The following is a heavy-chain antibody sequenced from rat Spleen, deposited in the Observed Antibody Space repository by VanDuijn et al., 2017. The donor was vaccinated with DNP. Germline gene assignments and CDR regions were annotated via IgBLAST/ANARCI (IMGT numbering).Heavy chain of an antibody. CDR1: GINFNDYW. D-gene: IGHD1-4*01. J-gene: IGHJ2*01. Sequence: EVKLVESGGGLVQPGSSLKLSCAASGINFNDYWMGWVRQAPGKGLEWIGQINKDSSTINYIPSLKEKITISRDNAQNTLYLQMNNLRSEDTATYYWASRPPPTRGPFDYWGPGVMVTVSS. CDR3: ASRPPPTRGPFDY. V-gene: IGHV4-2*01. CDR2: INKDSSTI.